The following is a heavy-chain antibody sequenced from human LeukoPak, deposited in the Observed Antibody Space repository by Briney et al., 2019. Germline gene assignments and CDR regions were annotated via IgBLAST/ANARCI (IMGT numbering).Heavy chain of an antibody. CDR1: GGSTSSYY. Sequence: SETLSLTCTVSGGSTSSYYWSWIRQPPGKGLEWIGYISYSGSTNYNPSLKSRVTISVDTSKNQFSLKLSSVTAVDTAVYYCARASVVGTTPLNFWGQGTLVTVSS. D-gene: IGHD1-26*01. J-gene: IGHJ4*02. CDR3: ARASVVGTTPLNF. CDR2: ISYSGST. V-gene: IGHV4-59*01.